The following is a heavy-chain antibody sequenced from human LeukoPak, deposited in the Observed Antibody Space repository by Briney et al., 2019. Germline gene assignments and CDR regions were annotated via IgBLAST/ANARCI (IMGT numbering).Heavy chain of an antibody. CDR2: IYTSGST. Sequence: SQTLSLTCTVSGGPISSGSYYWSWIRQPAGKGLEWIGRIYTSGSTNYNPSLKSRVTTSVDTSKNQFSLKLSSVTAADTAVYYCARDPSSYWYFDLWGRGTLVTVSS. CDR3: ARDPSSYWYFDL. CDR1: GGPISSGSYY. V-gene: IGHV4-61*02. J-gene: IGHJ2*01.